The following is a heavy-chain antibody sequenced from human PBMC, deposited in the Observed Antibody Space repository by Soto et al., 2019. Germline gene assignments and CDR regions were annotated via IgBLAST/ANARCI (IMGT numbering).Heavy chain of an antibody. CDR1: GFTFDDYA. CDR3: AKAIAVAGTCFDY. D-gene: IGHD6-19*01. Sequence: LRLSCAASGFTFDDYAMHWVRQAPGKGLEWVSGISWNSGSIGYADSVKGRFTISRDNAKNSLYLQMNSLRAEDTALYYCAKAIAVAGTCFDYWGQATLGTVSS. CDR2: ISWNSGSI. J-gene: IGHJ4*02. V-gene: IGHV3-9*01.